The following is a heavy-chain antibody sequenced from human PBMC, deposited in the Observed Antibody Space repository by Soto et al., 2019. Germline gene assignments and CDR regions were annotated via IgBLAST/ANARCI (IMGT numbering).Heavy chain of an antibody. D-gene: IGHD6-19*01. J-gene: IGHJ4*02. V-gene: IGHV3-7*03. CDR1: GFSFSSHW. Sequence: GGSLRLSCAASGFSFSSHWMSWVRQAPGKGLEWVANIKQDGNDKRYVDSVKGRFTISRDNAKSSLYLQMNSLRAEDTAVYYCARYSYSSGPQDSWGQGTLVTVSS. CDR3: ARYSYSSGPQDS. CDR2: IKQDGNDK.